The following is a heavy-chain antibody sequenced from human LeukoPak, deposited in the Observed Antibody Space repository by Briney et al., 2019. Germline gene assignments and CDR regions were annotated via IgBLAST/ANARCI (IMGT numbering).Heavy chain of an antibody. Sequence: GASVKVSCKAPGGTFSSHAISWVRQAPGQGLEWMGRIIPILGIANYAQKFQGRVTITADKSTSTAYMELSSLRSEDTAVYYCARGPVDIVVVPADFDYGDYDYFGYWGQGTLVTVSS. J-gene: IGHJ4*02. V-gene: IGHV1-69*04. D-gene: IGHD2-2*03. CDR3: ARGPVDIVVVPADFDYGDYDYFGY. CDR1: GGTFSSHA. CDR2: IIPILGIA.